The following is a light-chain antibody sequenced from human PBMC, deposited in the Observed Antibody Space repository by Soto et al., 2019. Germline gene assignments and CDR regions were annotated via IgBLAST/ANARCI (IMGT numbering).Light chain of an antibody. J-gene: IGKJ1*01. CDR2: GAS. CDR3: QQYKNWPPTT. CDR1: QSVSNN. Sequence: ETVMTQSPATLSVSPGERATLSCRASQSVSNNLAWYQQKPGQAPRLLIYGASVRTTGTPVRFSGSGSGTEFTLTISNLQSEDFVVYYCQQYKNWPPTTFGQGTKVEIK. V-gene: IGKV3-15*01.